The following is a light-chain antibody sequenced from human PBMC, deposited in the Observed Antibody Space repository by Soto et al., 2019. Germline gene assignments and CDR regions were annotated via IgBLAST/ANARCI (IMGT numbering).Light chain of an antibody. J-gene: IGLJ2*01. CDR3: SSYTSSSTLGV. CDR2: DNS. Sequence: QPVLTQPPSVSGAPGQRVTISCTGNSSNIGAGFDVHWYQQLPGTAPKLLIYDNSNRPSGVPDRFSGSKSGTSASLAITGLQAEDEADYYCSSYTSSSTLGVFGGGTQLTVL. CDR1: SSNIGAGFD. V-gene: IGLV1-40*01.